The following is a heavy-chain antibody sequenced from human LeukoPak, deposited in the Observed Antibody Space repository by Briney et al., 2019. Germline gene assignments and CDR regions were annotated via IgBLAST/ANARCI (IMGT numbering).Heavy chain of an antibody. CDR1: GGSFSGYY. D-gene: IGHD3-10*01. V-gene: IGHV4-34*01. J-gene: IGHJ4*02. CDR2: INHSGST. Sequence: PSETLSLTCAVYGGSFSGYYWSWIRQPPGKGLEWIGEINHSGSTNYNPSLKSRVTISVDTSKNQFSLKLSSVTAADTAVYYCARTPYYYGSGSYYKTPYFDYWGQGTLVTVSP. CDR3: ARTPYYYGSGSYYKTPYFDY.